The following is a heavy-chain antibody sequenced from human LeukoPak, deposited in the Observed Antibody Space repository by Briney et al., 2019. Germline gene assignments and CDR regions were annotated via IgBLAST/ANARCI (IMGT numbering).Heavy chain of an antibody. D-gene: IGHD6-19*01. J-gene: IGHJ6*03. V-gene: IGHV4-39*07. CDR1: GGSISSSSYY. CDR2: IYYSGST. Sequence: SETLSLTCTVSGGSISSSSYYWGWIRQPPGKGLEWIGSIYYSGSTYYNPSLKSRVTISVDTSKNQFSLKLSSVTAADTAVYYCAGGSYSSGWSLRGYYYYMDVWGKGTTVTVSS. CDR3: AGGSYSSGWSLRGYYYYMDV.